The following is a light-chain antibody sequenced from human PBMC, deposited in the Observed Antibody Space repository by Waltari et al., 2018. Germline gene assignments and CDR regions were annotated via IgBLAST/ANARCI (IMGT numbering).Light chain of an antibody. Sequence: SHELTQPPSVSVSPGQTANITCFGDALPKQFVYWYQQKPGQAPILVIYKDTERASGIPERFSGAASGTTVTLTISGVRLEDEADYYCQAADISGVYYFFGGGTKVTVL. CDR2: KDT. V-gene: IGLV3-25*03. J-gene: IGLJ1*01. CDR1: ALPKQF. CDR3: QAADISGVYYF.